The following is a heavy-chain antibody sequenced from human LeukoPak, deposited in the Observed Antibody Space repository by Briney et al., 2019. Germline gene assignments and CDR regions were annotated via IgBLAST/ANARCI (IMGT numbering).Heavy chain of an antibody. D-gene: IGHD3-10*01. CDR2: INSDGSST. Sequence: GGSLRLSCAASGFTFSSYWMHWVRHAPGKGLVWVSRINSDGSSTSYADSVKGRFTISRDNAKNTLYLQMNSLRAEDTAVYYWARVRVRGVIKNYYYMDVWGKGTTVTVSS. CDR1: GFTFSSYW. J-gene: IGHJ6*03. CDR3: ARVRVRGVIKNYYYMDV. V-gene: IGHV3-74*01.